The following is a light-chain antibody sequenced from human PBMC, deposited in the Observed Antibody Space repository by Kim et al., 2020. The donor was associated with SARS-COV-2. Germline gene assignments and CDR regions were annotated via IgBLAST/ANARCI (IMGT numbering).Light chain of an antibody. V-gene: IGLV1-44*01. CDR2: DNH. CDR1: DSTIGSNT. CDR3: EVWDDSLRV. J-gene: IGLJ2*01. Sequence: PGQRITNSGSRSDSTIGSNTVNWYLQLPGTAPKLLIFDNHQRPSGVPDRFSGSNSGTSASLAISGLQSEDEADYYCEVWDDSLRVFGGGTQLTVL.